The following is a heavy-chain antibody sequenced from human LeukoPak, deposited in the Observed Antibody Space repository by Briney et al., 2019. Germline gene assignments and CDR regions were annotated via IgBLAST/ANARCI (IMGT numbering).Heavy chain of an antibody. CDR2: ITGSGGST. CDR1: GFTFSSYA. J-gene: IGHJ4*02. CDR3: AKSSRNYDFWSGLGY. Sequence: GGSLRLSCAASGFTFSSYAMSWVRQAPGKGLEWVSAITGSGGSTYYADSAKGRFTISRDNSKNTLYLQMNSLRAEDTAVYYCAKSSRNYDFWSGLGYWGQGALVTVSS. V-gene: IGHV3-23*01. D-gene: IGHD3-3*01.